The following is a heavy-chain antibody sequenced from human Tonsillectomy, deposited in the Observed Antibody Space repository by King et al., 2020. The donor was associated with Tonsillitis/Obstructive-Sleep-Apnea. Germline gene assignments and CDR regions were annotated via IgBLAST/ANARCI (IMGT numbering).Heavy chain of an antibody. D-gene: IGHD2-2*01. CDR2: IYYSGST. V-gene: IGHV4-59*08. CDR3: ARQYNEYHWFDP. Sequence: VQLQESGPGLVKPSETLSLTCTVSGGSISSYYWSWLRQPPGKGLEWIGYIYYSGSTNYNPSLKSRVTKSVDTSRNQFSLRLSSVTAAETAVYYCARQYNEYHWFDPRGQGTLVTGSS. CDR1: GGSISSYY. J-gene: IGHJ5*02.